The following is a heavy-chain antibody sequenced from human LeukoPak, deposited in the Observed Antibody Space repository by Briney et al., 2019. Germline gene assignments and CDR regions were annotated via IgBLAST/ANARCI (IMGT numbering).Heavy chain of an antibody. CDR1: GGSISSYY. CDR3: ARHPKRYNWNDHYYYYMDV. V-gene: IGHV4-4*09. Sequence: PSETLSLTCTVSGGSISSYYWSWIRQPPGKGLEGIGYIYTSGSTNYNPSLKSRVTISVDTSKNQFSLKLSSVTAADTAVYYCARHPKRYNWNDHYYYYMDVWGKGTTVTVSS. D-gene: IGHD1-20*01. CDR2: IYTSGST. J-gene: IGHJ6*03.